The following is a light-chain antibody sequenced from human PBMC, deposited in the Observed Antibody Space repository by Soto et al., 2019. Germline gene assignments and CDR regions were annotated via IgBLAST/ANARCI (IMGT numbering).Light chain of an antibody. V-gene: IGKV3-20*01. J-gene: IGKJ1*01. CDR3: QQYSDLPMT. Sequence: EIVLTQSPGTLSLSPGERATLSCRASQSVSSSSLAWYQQKRGQAPRLLIHDASSRATGIPDRFSGSGSGTDFTLTISRLEPEDFAVYFCQQYSDLPMTFGQGTKVDIK. CDR2: DAS. CDR1: QSVSSSS.